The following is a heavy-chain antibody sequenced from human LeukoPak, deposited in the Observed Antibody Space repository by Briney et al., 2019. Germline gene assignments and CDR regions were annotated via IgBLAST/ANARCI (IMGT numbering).Heavy chain of an antibody. CDR1: AGSISSYY. CDR2: IYSSGST. Sequence: SETLSLTCTVSAGSISSYYWSWIRQPPGKGLEWIGYIYSSGSTNYNPSLKSRVTISVDTSKNQFSLKLSSVTAADTAVYYCARVDEGGYYYYGMDVWGQGTTVTVSS. D-gene: IGHD3-16*01. V-gene: IGHV4-59*01. CDR3: ARVDEGGYYYYGMDV. J-gene: IGHJ6*02.